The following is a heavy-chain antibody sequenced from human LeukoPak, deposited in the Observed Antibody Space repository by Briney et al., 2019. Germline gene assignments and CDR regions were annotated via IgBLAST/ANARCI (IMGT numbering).Heavy chain of an antibody. CDR1: GFTFSSYG. CDR3: AKDIARARLGSSSWFDY. V-gene: IGHV3-30*18. J-gene: IGHJ4*02. Sequence: GGSLRLSCAASGFTFSSYGMHWVRQAPGKGLEWVAVISYDGSNKYYADSVKGRFTISRDNSKNTLYLQMNSLRAEDTAVYYCAKDIARARLGSSSWFDYWGQGTLVTVSS. D-gene: IGHD6-13*01. CDR2: ISYDGSNK.